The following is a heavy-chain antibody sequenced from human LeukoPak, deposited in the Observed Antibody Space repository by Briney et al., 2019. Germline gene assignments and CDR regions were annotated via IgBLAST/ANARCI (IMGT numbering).Heavy chain of an antibody. CDR3: ARVGGPSWFDP. V-gene: IGHV4-39*07. J-gene: IGHJ5*02. Sequence: SETLSLTCTVSGGSISSSIYYWGWIRQPPGKGLEWIGNIYHGGSTFYNPSLKSRVTISVDRSKNQFSLKLSSVTAADTAVYYCARVGGPSWFDPWGQGTLVTVSS. D-gene: IGHD3-16*01. CDR2: IYHGGST. CDR1: GGSISSSIYY.